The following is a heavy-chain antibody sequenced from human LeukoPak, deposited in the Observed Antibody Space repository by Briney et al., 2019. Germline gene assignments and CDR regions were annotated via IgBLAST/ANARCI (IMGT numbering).Heavy chain of an antibody. CDR2: ISYDGSNK. V-gene: IGHV3-30-3*01. J-gene: IGHJ4*02. CDR1: GFTFSSYA. D-gene: IGHD4-17*01. CDR3: ARSSSYGDYSFDY. Sequence: PGRSLRLSCAASGFTFSSYAMHWVRPAPGKGLEWVAVISYDGSNKYYADSVKGRFTISRDNSKNTLYLQMNSLRAEDTAVYYCARSSSYGDYSFDYWGQGTLVTVSS.